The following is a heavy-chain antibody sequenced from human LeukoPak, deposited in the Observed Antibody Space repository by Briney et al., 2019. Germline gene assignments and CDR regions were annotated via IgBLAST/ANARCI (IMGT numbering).Heavy chain of an antibody. J-gene: IGHJ4*02. CDR1: GFTFSSYA. CDR2: ISYDGSNK. D-gene: IGHD5-24*01. V-gene: IGHV3-30-3*01. Sequence: PGGSLRLSCAASGFTFSSYAMDWGRQAPGKGREWVAVISYDGSNKYYADSVKGRFPISRDNSKNPLYLQMNSLRAEDTAVYYCARGIRDGYKKGYYFDYWGQGTLVTVSS. CDR3: ARGIRDGYKKGYYFDY.